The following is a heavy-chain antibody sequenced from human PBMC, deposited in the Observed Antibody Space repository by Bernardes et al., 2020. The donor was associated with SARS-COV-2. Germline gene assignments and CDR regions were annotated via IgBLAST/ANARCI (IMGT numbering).Heavy chain of an antibody. CDR3: AGATYYYDSSGHPPDY. CDR1: GGTFSSYA. V-gene: IGHV1-69*13. J-gene: IGHJ4*02. CDR2: IIPIFGTA. D-gene: IGHD3-22*01. Sequence: SVKVSCKASGGTFSSYAISWVRQAPGQGLEWMGRIIPIFGTANYAQKFQGRVTITADESTSTAYMELSSLRSEDTAVYYCAGATYYYDSSGHPPDYWGQGTLVTVSS.